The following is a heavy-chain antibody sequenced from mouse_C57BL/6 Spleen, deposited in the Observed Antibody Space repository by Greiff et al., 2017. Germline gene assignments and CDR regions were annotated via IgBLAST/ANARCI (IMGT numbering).Heavy chain of an antibody. D-gene: IGHD2-5*01. CDR1: GYTFTSYW. J-gene: IGHJ3*01. Sequence: EVQLQESGTVLARPGASVKMSCKTSGYTFTSYWMHWVKQRPGQGLEWIGAIYPGDSDTSYNQKFKGKAKLTAVTSASTAYMELSSLTNEDSAVYYCTTDYSNHAWFAYWGQGTLVTVSA. CDR3: TTDYSNHAWFAY. CDR2: IYPGDSDT. V-gene: IGHV1-5*01.